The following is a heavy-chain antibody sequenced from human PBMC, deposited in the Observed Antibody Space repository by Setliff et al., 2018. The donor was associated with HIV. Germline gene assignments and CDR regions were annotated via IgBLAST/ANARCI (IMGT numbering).Heavy chain of an antibody. J-gene: IGHJ5*02. Sequence: SETLSLTCSVSGDSITHYYWNWIRQPPGKGLEWIGSIYHSGSTYYNPSLKSRVTISVDTSKNQFSLKLSSVTAADTAVYYCARAVYYHDSSGYYYVSWGQGTLVTVSS. V-gene: IGHV4-59*01. CDR3: ARAVYYHDSSGYYYVS. D-gene: IGHD3-22*01. CDR2: IYHSGST. CDR1: GDSITHYY.